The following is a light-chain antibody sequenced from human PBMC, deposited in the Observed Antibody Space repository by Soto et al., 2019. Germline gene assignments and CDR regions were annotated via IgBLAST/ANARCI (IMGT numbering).Light chain of an antibody. CDR2: DVS. V-gene: IGKV1-13*02. CDR3: QQFNSYPIT. Sequence: AIQVTQSPSSLSASVGDRVTMTCRASQDIRGALAWYQQKSGKPPNLLIYDVSTLEGGVPSRFSGSGSGTEFTLTISSLQPEDFGTYYCQQFNSYPITFGHGTGLEIK. J-gene: IGKJ5*01. CDR1: QDIRGA.